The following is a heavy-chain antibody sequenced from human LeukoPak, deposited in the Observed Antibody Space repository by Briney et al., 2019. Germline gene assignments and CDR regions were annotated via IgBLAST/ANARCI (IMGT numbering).Heavy chain of an antibody. CDR1: EFTFSSYA. CDR2: ITVSGGTT. J-gene: IGHJ6*04. D-gene: IGHD1-14*01. Sequence: GGSLSLFCAASEFTFSSYAMQWARQARGEGLEWVSGITVSGGTTHYTDSVQGRFTISRDNSKNTLYLQMNSLRAEDTAVYYCAKYLTARGPPYAWDVWGEGTTVTVSS. V-gene: IGHV3-23*01. CDR3: AKYLTARGPPYAWDV.